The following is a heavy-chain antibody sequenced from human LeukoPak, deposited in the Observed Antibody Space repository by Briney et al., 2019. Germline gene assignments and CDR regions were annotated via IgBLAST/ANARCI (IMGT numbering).Heavy chain of an antibody. J-gene: IGHJ4*02. D-gene: IGHD3-9*01. CDR1: GFTFTNYA. CDR2: VSGRDDST. CDR3: AKWGDYDILTGYYDPDY. Sequence: GGSLRLSCAASGFTFTNYAMYWVRQAPGKGLEWVSAVSGRDDSTYYADSVKGRFTISRDTSKNTLHLQMNSLRAEDTAVYYCAKWGDYDILTGYYDPDYWGQGTLVTVSS. V-gene: IGHV3-23*01.